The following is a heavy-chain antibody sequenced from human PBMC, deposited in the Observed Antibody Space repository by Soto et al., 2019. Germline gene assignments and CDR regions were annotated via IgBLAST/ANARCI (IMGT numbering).Heavy chain of an antibody. D-gene: IGHD2-2*01. CDR1: GGSFSGYY. CDR3: ARGGYCTSTTCFYYYMDV. CDR2: INHSGST. Sequence: PSETLSLTCTVSGGSFSGYYWSWIRQPPGKGLEWIGEINHSGSTNYNPSLKSRVTISVDTSKNQFSLKLSSVTAADTALYYCARGGYCTSTTCFYYYMDVWGKGTTVTVSS. J-gene: IGHJ6*03. V-gene: IGHV4-34*01.